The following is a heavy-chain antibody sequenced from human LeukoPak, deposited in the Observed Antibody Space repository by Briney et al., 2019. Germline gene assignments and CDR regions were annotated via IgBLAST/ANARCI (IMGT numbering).Heavy chain of an antibody. CDR2: IYYSGST. V-gene: IGHV4-39*07. J-gene: IGHJ4*02. CDR3: ARATRDYDYVWGSLAAPTHYFDY. D-gene: IGHD3-16*01. Sequence: PSETLSLTCTVSGGSISSSSYYGGWIRQPPGKGLEWIGSIYYSGSTYYNPSLKSRVTISVDTSKNQFSLKLSSVTAADTAVYYCARATRDYDYVWGSLAAPTHYFDYWGQGTLVTVSS. CDR1: GGSISSSSYY.